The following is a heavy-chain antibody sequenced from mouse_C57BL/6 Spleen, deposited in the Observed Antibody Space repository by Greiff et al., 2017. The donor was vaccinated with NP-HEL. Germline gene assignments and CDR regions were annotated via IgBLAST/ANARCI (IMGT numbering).Heavy chain of an antibody. CDR3: ARGGDWDVASYFDV. V-gene: IGHV1-53*01. CDR1: GYTFTSYW. Sequence: QVQLQQPGAELVKPGASVKVSCKASGYTFTSYWMHWVKQRPGQGLEWIGNINPCNGGTNYNQKFKSKATLTVDKSSSTAYMQLSSLTSEDSAVYYCARGGDWDVASYFDVWGTGTTVTGSS. J-gene: IGHJ1*03. CDR2: INPCNGGT. D-gene: IGHD4-1*01.